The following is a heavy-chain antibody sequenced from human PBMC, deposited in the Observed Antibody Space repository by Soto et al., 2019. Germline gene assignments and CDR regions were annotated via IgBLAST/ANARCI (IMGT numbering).Heavy chain of an antibody. CDR2: ISPDGRTT. CDR3: ADSWLPTSY. CDR1: GFTFTRYS. Sequence: SGGSLRLSCAASGFTFTRYSMNWVRQAPGKGLVWVSRISPDGRTTTYADSVKGRFTISRDNAKSTLYLQMNSLTVEDGAVYYCADSWLPTSYWGPGTLVTVSS. V-gene: IGHV3-74*01. D-gene: IGHD3-10*01. J-gene: IGHJ4*02.